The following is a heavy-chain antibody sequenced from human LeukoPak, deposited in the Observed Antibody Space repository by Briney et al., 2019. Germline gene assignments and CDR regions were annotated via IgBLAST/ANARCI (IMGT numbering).Heavy chain of an antibody. J-gene: IGHJ5*02. CDR1: GFAFSSYW. CDR2: IEPAGSAT. Sequence: GGSLRLSCGASGFAFSSYWMTWLRQAPGKGLEFVANIEPAGSATYYADSVKGRFTISRDNTKNLLYLQMNSLTAEGSAVYHCGRFGYVSAVDTWGQGALVTVSS. CDR3: GRFGYVSAVDT. V-gene: IGHV3-7*01. D-gene: IGHD2-15*01.